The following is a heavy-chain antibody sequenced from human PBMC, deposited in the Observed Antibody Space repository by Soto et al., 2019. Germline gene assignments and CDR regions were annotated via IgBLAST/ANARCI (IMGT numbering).Heavy chain of an antibody. CDR3: ARRAETNGWNGFGADKYYFDF. CDR2: MNPNTGNS. Sequence: SVKGSCEASGYTFTSYDIYWVRQATVQGLEWMGWMNPNTGNSGYSQKFQGRVTVTSDTSINTVHMELSSLRSEDTAVYYCARRAETNGWNGFGADKYYFDFWGQGTLVTVSS. D-gene: IGHD1-1*01. J-gene: IGHJ4*02. V-gene: IGHV1-8*01. CDR1: GYTFTSYD.